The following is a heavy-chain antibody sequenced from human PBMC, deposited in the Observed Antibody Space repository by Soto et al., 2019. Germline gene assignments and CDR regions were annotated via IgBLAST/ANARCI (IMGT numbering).Heavy chain of an antibody. CDR3: ARVGGFNTFDI. J-gene: IGHJ3*02. CDR2: ISAYNGNT. D-gene: IGHD5-12*01. Sequence: WASVKVSCKASGYTFTIFGIYWVRQAPGERLEWMGWISAYNGNTHYAQQFQGRVTMTTDTSTSTVYMELRSLISDDTAVYYCARVGGFNTFDIWGQGTMVTVSS. V-gene: IGHV1-18*01. CDR1: GYTFTIFG.